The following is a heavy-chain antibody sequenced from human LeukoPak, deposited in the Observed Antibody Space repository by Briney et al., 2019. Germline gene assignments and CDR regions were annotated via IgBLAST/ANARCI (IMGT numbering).Heavy chain of an antibody. D-gene: IGHD3-10*01. CDR2: IYYSGST. CDR3: AKQYYYGSGSYHFDY. CDR1: GGSISSYY. V-gene: IGHV4-59*08. Sequence: PSETLSLTCTVSGGSISSYYRSWIRQPPGKGLEWIGYIYYSGSTNYNPSLKSRVTISVDTSKNQFSLKLSSVTAADTAVYYCAKQYYYGSGSYHFDYWGQGTLVTVSS. J-gene: IGHJ4*02.